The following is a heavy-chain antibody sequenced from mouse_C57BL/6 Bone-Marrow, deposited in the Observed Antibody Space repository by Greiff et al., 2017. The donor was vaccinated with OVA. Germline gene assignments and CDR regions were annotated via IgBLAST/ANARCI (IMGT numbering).Heavy chain of an antibody. CDR3: AREYYGSSPYWYFDV. CDR2: INPSNGGT. D-gene: IGHD1-1*01. Sequence: VQLQQPGTELVKPGASVKLSCKASGYTFTSYWMHWVKQRPGQGLEWIGNINPSNGGTNYNEKFKSKATLTVDKSSSTAYMQLSSLTSEDSAVYYWAREYYGSSPYWYFDVWGTGTTVTVSS. V-gene: IGHV1-53*01. CDR1: GYTFTSYW. J-gene: IGHJ1*03.